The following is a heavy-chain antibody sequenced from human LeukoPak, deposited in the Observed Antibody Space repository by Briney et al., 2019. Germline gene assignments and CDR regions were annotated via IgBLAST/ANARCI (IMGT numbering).Heavy chain of an antibody. Sequence: ASVKVSCKVSGYTLTELSMHWVRQAPGKGLEWMGGFDPEDGETIYAQKFQGRVTMTEDTSTDTAYMELSSLRSEDTAVYYCATGGFWSGQYYFDYWGQGTLVTVSS. CDR3: ATGGFWSGQYYFDY. CDR2: FDPEDGET. CDR1: GYTLTELS. J-gene: IGHJ4*02. D-gene: IGHD3-3*01. V-gene: IGHV1-24*01.